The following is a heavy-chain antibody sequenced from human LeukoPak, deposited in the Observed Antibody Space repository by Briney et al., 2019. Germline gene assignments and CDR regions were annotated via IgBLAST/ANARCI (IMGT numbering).Heavy chain of an antibody. J-gene: IGHJ6*02. CDR3: ARDYYDSSGHQYGMDV. V-gene: IGHV4-31*03. CDR1: GGSISSGGYY. D-gene: IGHD3-22*01. CDR2: IYYSGST. Sequence: RPSQTLSLTCTVSGGSISSGGYYWSWIRQHPGKGLERIGYIYYSGSTYYNPSLKSRVTISVDTSKNQFSLKLSSVTAADTAVYYCARDYYDSSGHQYGMDVWGQGTTVTVSS.